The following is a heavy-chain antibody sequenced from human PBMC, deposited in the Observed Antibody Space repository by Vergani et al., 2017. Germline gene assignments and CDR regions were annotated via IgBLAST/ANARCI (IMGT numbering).Heavy chain of an antibody. CDR1: GFTFSSYG. CDR3: ARDGGIAARPGNYYYGMDV. Sequence: QVQLVESGGGVVQPGRSLRLSCAAPGFTFSSYGMHWVRQAPGKGLEWVAVIWYDGSNKYYADSVKGRFTISRDNSKNTLYLQMNSLRAEDTAVYYCARDGGIAARPGNYYYGMDVWGQGTTVTVSS. CDR2: IWYDGSNK. V-gene: IGHV3-33*01. J-gene: IGHJ6*02. D-gene: IGHD6-6*01.